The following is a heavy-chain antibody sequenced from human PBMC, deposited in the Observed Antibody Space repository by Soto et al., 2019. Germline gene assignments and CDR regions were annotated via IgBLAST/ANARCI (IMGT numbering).Heavy chain of an antibody. CDR2: IYYSGRA. CDR1: GAPISSHY. Sequence: SETLSLTCNVSGAPISSHYWSWIRQPPGKGLEWIGYIYYSGRANYNPSLKSRVTISVDTSKNQFSLKLTSVTAADTAVYYCARREYGGPYHLDVWGRGTTVTVSS. V-gene: IGHV4-59*08. J-gene: IGHJ6*04. CDR3: ARREYGGPYHLDV. D-gene: IGHD4-17*01.